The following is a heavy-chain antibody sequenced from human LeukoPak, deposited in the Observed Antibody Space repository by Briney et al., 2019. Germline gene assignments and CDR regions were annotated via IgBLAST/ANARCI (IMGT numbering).Heavy chain of an antibody. Sequence: GSLRLSCTASGFSLSDYSMNWVRQAPGKGLEWVSSISRRSRHVYYAGSVKGRFTISRDNAWNSLYLQMNSLRAEDMAVYFCVRDLLGSGSTTAYLHHWGQGTLVTVSS. CDR2: ISRRSRHV. CDR1: GFSLSDYS. D-gene: IGHD1-1*01. CDR3: VRDLLGSGSTTAYLHH. J-gene: IGHJ1*01. V-gene: IGHV3-21*01.